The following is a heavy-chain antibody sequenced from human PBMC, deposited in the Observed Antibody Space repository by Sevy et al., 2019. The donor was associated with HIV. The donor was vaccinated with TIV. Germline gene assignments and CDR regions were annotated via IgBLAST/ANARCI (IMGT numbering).Heavy chain of an antibody. Sequence: GGSLRLSCAASGFTFDDYAMHWVRQAPGKGLEWVSGISWNSGSIGHADSVKGRFTISRDNAKNSLYLQMNSLRAEDTALYYCAKDILPEGYCSSTSCYTGWFDPWGQGTLVTVSS. CDR2: ISWNSGSI. CDR3: AKDILPEGYCSSTSCYTGWFDP. D-gene: IGHD2-2*02. CDR1: GFTFDDYA. J-gene: IGHJ5*02. V-gene: IGHV3-9*01.